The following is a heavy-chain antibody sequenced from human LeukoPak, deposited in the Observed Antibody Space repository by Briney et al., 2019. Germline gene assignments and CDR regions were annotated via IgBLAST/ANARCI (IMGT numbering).Heavy chain of an antibody. J-gene: IGHJ4*02. CDR3: ARKIAVAGFGSDFDY. D-gene: IGHD6-19*01. CDR1: GYTFTSYA. Sequence: ASVKVSCKASGYTFTSYAMHWVRQAPGQRLEWMGWINAGNGNTKYSQKFQGRVTITRDTSASTAYMELSSLRSEDTAVYYCARKIAVAGFGSDFDYWGQGTLVTVSS. CDR2: INAGNGNT. V-gene: IGHV1-3*01.